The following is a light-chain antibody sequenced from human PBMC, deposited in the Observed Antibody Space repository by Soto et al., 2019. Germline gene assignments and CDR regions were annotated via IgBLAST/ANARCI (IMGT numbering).Light chain of an antibody. V-gene: IGLV2-14*01. CDR3: SSYKTSSTVVV. Sequence: QSALTQPASVSGSPGQSITISCTGTSSDVGGYNYVSWYQQYPGKAPKHMIFGVSDRPSGVSNRFSGSKSGNTASLTISGLQAEDEADYYCSSYKTSSTVVVFGGGTKLTVL. J-gene: IGLJ2*01. CDR1: SSDVGGYNY. CDR2: GVS.